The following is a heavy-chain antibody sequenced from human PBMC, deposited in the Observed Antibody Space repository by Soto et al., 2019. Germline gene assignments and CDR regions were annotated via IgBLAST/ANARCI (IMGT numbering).Heavy chain of an antibody. CDR3: ARSFYSSGYVDAFDI. V-gene: IGHV4-59*01. CDR2: IYYSGST. CDR1: GDSISNYY. J-gene: IGHJ3*02. D-gene: IGHD3-22*01. Sequence: SETLSLTCTVSGDSISNYYWSWIRQPPGKGLEWIGNIYYSGSTNYNPSLKSRVTISVDTSKNQFSLRLSSVTAPDTAVYYCARSFYSSGYVDAFDIGGRGTMGT.